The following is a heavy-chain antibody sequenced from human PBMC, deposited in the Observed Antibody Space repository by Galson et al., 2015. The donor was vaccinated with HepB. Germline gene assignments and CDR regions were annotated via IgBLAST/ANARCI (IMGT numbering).Heavy chain of an antibody. D-gene: IGHD1-20*01. CDR2: ISSNGGST. J-gene: IGHJ5*02. CDR3: VKDPISDNWNDLLFWFDP. Sequence: SLRLSCAASGFTFSSYAMHWVRQAPGKGLEYVSAISSNGGSTYYADSVKGRFTISRDNSKNTLYLQMSSLRAEDTAVYYCVKDPISDNWNDLLFWFDPWGQGTLVTVSS. CDR1: GFTFSSYA. V-gene: IGHV3-64D*06.